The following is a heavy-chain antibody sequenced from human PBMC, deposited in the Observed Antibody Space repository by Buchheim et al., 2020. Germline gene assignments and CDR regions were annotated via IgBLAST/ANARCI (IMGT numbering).Heavy chain of an antibody. D-gene: IGHD4-17*01. CDR2: IHYTGLA. CDR1: GVSISSGPFY. V-gene: IGHV4-31*03. CDR3: ARDRGAHDYGPIDF. J-gene: IGHJ4*02. Sequence: QVQLQESGPGLVKPSQTLSLTCTVSGVSISSGPFYWTWIRQQPGKGLEWIGYIHYTGLAYSSPSLRIRLSLSVYTSQNPFSLTLTAVTAADTAIYYCARDRGAHDYGPIDFWGQGAL.